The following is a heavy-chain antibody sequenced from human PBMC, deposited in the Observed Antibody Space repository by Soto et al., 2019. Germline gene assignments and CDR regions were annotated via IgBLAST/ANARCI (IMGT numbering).Heavy chain of an antibody. CDR3: ARDADVDTAMGSPFFDY. J-gene: IGHJ4*02. D-gene: IGHD5-18*01. CDR2: IGTAGDT. V-gene: IGHV3-13*01. CDR1: GFTFSSYD. Sequence: PGGSLRLSCAASGFTFSSYDMHWVRQATGKGLEWVSVIGTAGDTYYAGSVKGRFTISRDNSKSTVSLHMNSLRAEDTAVYYCARDADVDTAMGSPFFDYWGQGTLVTVS.